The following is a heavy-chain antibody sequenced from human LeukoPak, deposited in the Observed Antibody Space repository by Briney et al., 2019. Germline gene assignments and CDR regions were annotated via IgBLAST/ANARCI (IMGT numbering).Heavy chain of an antibody. V-gene: IGHV3-7*01. J-gene: IGHJ4*02. Sequence: GGSLRLSCAASRFTFSTFAMNWVRQAPGRGLEWVANIKADGSQKYYVDSVKGRFTISRDNALNLLYLEMNTLRAEDTAVYYCASGLEFWGQGTLVTVSS. CDR1: RFTFSTFA. CDR2: IKADGSQK. CDR3: ASGLEF.